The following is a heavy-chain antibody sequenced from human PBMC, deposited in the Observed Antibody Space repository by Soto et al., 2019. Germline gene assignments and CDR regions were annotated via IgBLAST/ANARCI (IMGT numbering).Heavy chain of an antibody. Sequence: QPQLLESGSGLVKPSQTLSLTCVYSGGSISSGGYSWSWIRQPPGKGLEWIGYIYHGGSTSYNPSLKRRVSISVDRSKNQFSLRLTSVTAADTAVYYCARSGYSFGSYWYFDLWGRATLVSVSS. CDR1: GGSISSGGYS. J-gene: IGHJ2*01. D-gene: IGHD5-18*01. CDR2: IYHGGST. V-gene: IGHV4-30-2*01. CDR3: ARSGYSFGSYWYFDL.